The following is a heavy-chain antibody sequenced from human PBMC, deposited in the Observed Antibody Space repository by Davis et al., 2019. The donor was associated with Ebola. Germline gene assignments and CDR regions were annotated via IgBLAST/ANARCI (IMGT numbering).Heavy chain of an antibody. Sequence: MPSETLSLTCAVYGGSFSGYYWSWIRQPPGKGLEWIGEINHSGSTNYNLSLKSRVTISLDTSKNQFSLKLSSVTAADTAVYYCARQLTIFGVVYDYWGQGTLVTVSS. CDR2: INHSGST. CDR1: GGSFSGYY. J-gene: IGHJ4*02. V-gene: IGHV4-34*01. D-gene: IGHD3-3*01. CDR3: ARQLTIFGVVYDY.